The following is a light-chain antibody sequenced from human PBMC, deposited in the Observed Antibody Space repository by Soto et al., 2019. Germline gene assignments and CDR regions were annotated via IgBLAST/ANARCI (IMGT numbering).Light chain of an antibody. V-gene: IGKV1-33*01. Sequence: DIQMTQSPSSLSASVGDRITITCQASQDIRNHLNWYQQKPGKAPKILIYDASNLEAGVPSRFGGSGSGTDFTFTISSLPPEDIATYYWQQYLNVLTFGGGTKVEIK. CDR3: QQYLNVLT. CDR1: QDIRNH. CDR2: DAS. J-gene: IGKJ4*01.